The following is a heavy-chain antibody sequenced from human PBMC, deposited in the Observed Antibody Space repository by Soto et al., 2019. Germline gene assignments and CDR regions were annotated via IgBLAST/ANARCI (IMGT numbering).Heavy chain of an antibody. CDR1: GYTFTSYG. CDR2: ISSYNGNT. J-gene: IGHJ4*02. Sequence: ASVKVSCKASGYTFTSYGISWVRQAPGQGLEWMGWISSYNGNTYYVQKVQGRVTMTTDTSTSTAQMELRSLRSDDTAVYYCARGSYSSGTSDPFDYWGQGTLVTVSS. CDR3: ARGSYSSGTSDPFDY. V-gene: IGHV1-18*01. D-gene: IGHD6-19*01.